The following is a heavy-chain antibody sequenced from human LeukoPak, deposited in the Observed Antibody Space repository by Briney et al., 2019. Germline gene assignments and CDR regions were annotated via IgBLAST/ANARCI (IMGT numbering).Heavy chain of an antibody. J-gene: IGHJ3*02. CDR2: IKQDGSEK. CDR3: AGSRVPGAVDI. V-gene: IGHV3-7*05. CDR1: GFTFSSHW. D-gene: IGHD2-15*01. Sequence: SGGSLRLSCAASGFTFSSHWMNWVRQAPGKGLEWVANIKQDGSEKYCVDSVKGRFTISRDNAKKSLYLQMNSLRAEDTAVYYCAGSRVPGAVDIWGQGTMVTLSS.